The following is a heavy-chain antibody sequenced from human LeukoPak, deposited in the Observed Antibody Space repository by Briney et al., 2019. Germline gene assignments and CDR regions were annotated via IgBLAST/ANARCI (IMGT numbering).Heavy chain of an antibody. V-gene: IGHV4-39*01. CDR3: ATEGRDIVVVPAAQRRDY. D-gene: IGHD2-2*01. CDR2: IYYSGST. CDR1: GGSISSSSYY. Sequence: NPSETLSLTCTVSGGSISSSSYYWGWIRQPPGKGLEWIGSIYYSGSTYYNPSLKSRVTISVDTSKNQFSLKLSSVTAADTAVYYCATEGRDIVVVPAAQRRDYWGQGTLVTVSS. J-gene: IGHJ4*02.